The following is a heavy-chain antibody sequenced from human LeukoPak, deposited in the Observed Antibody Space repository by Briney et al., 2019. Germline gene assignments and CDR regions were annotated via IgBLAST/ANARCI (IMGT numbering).Heavy chain of an antibody. CDR2: INPKSGGT. D-gene: IGHD2-2*01. Sequence: ASVKVSCKASGYTFTGYYVHRVRQAPGQGLEWMGWINPKSGGTNYAENFQGRVTMTRDTSISTAYMELSRLKSDDTAVYYCARGGRSTSCCDDAFDIWGQGTMVTVSS. V-gene: IGHV1-2*02. CDR3: ARGGRSTSCCDDAFDI. CDR1: GYTFTGYY. J-gene: IGHJ3*02.